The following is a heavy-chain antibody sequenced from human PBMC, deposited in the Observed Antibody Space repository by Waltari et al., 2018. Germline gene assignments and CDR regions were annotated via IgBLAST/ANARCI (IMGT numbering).Heavy chain of an antibody. CDR3: VRVHWGSSGNWFDP. CDR2: IFHTGNT. J-gene: IGHJ5*02. Sequence: QVHLQESGPGLLKSSETLALACAVSGYSISSGYYWGWIRQPPGQGLEWIGSIFHTGNTYYNPSLKSRVTISVDKSKNQFSLKFNSVTAADTAVYYCVRVHWGSSGNWFDPWGQGTPVIVSS. CDR1: GYSISSGYY. V-gene: IGHV4-38-2*01. D-gene: IGHD1-26*01.